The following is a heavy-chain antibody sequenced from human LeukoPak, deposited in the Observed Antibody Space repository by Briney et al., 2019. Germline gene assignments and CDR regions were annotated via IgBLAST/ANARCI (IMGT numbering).Heavy chain of an antibody. V-gene: IGHV1-18*01. J-gene: IGHJ4*02. D-gene: IGHD3-22*01. Sequence: ASVKVSCKASGYTFTSYGISWVRQAPGQGLEWMGWISAYTGNTNYAQKLQGRVTMTTDTSTSTAYMELRSLRSDDTAVYYCARETCYYDTSDHPSDYWGQGTLVTVSS. CDR3: ARETCYYDTSDHPSDY. CDR1: GYTFTSYG. CDR2: ISAYTGNT.